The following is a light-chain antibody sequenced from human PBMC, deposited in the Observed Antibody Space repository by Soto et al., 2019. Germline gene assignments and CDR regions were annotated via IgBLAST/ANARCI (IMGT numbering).Light chain of an antibody. V-gene: IGLV4-69*01. CDR3: QTWGTGIHV. CDR1: SGHSRYA. Sequence: QAVVTQSPSASASLGASVKLTCTLSSGHSRYAIAWHQQQPEKGPRYLMKLNSDGSHSKGNGIPDRFSGSSSGAERYLTISSLQSEDEADYYCQTWGTGIHVFGSGTKLTVI. J-gene: IGLJ1*01. CDR2: LNSDGSH.